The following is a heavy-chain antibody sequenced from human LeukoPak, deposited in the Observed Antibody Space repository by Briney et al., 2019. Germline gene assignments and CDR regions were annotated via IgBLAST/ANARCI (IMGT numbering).Heavy chain of an antibody. D-gene: IGHD2-2*01. CDR2: MNPNSGNT. J-gene: IGHJ4*02. CDR3: ARVICSSTSCFDLFDY. V-gene: IGHV1-8*01. Sequence: GGSVKVSCKASGYTFTSYDINWVRQATGQGLEWMGWMNPNSGNTGYAQKFQGRVTMTRNTSISTAYMELSSLRSEDTAVYYCARVICSSTSCFDLFDYWGQGTLVTVSS. CDR1: GYTFTSYD.